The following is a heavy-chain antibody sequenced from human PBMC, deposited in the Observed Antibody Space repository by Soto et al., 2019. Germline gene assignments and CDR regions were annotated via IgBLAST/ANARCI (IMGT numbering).Heavy chain of an antibody. CDR2: IIPIFGTA. CDR3: ARDLDGSNPFADY. J-gene: IGHJ4*02. CDR1: GGTFSSYA. D-gene: IGHD1-1*01. V-gene: IGHV1-69*13. Sequence: SVKVSCKASGGTFSSYAISWVRQAPGQGLEWMGGIIPIFGTANYAQKFQGRVTITADESTSTAYMELSSLRSEDTAVYYCARDLDGSNPFADYWGQGTQVTVSS.